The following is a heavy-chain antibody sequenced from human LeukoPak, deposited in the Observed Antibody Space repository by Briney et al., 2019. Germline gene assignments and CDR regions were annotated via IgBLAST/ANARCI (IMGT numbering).Heavy chain of an antibody. D-gene: IGHD6-13*01. Sequence: GGSLRLSCAASGFTFSSYGMHRVRQAPGKGLEWVAVISYDGSNKYYADTVKGRFTISRDNSKNTLYLQMNSLRAEDTAVYYCAKDLRAATGTFDYWGQGTLVTVSS. CDR2: ISYDGSNK. J-gene: IGHJ4*02. CDR1: GFTFSSYG. V-gene: IGHV3-30*18. CDR3: AKDLRAATGTFDY.